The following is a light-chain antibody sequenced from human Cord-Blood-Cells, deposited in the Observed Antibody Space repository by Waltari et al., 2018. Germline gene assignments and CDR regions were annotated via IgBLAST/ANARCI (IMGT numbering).Light chain of an antibody. CDR1: QSMSSY. CDR3: QQSYSTPIT. Sequence: DIQMTQSPSSLSASVGERVTITCRASQSMSSYLNWYQQKPGKAPKLLIYAASSLQSGVPSRFSGSGSGTDFTLTISSLQPEDFATYYCQQSYSTPITFGQGTRLEIK. V-gene: IGKV1-39*01. J-gene: IGKJ5*01. CDR2: AAS.